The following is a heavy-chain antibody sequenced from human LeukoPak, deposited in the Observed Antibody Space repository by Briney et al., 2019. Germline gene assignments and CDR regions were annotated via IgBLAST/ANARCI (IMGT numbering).Heavy chain of an antibody. Sequence: GGSLRLSCAASGFTFSSYSMNWVRQAPGKGLEWVSSISGNGDYTYYADSVKGRFTISRDNSQNMLYLQMNRPTAEDTALYYCAKSRSGYLVDYWGQGTLVTVSS. J-gene: IGHJ4*02. V-gene: IGHV3-23*01. CDR2: ISGNGDYT. D-gene: IGHD3-22*01. CDR1: GFTFSSYS. CDR3: AKSRSGYLVDY.